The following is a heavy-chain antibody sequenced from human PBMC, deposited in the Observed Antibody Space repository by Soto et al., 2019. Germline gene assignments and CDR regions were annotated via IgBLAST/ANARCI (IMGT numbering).Heavy chain of an antibody. V-gene: IGHV4-61*01. CDR2: IYSSGST. CDR1: GGSVSSGNYY. D-gene: IGHD3-22*01. J-gene: IGHJ6*02. CDR3: ARSYDSSGYYYYAMDV. Sequence: SETLSLTCIVSGGSVSSGNYYWNWIRQPPEKGLEWIGNIYSSGSTKYSPSLKRRVTISVDTSKNQFSLNLRSVTAADTAVYYCARSYDSSGYYYYAMDVWGLGTTVTVSS.